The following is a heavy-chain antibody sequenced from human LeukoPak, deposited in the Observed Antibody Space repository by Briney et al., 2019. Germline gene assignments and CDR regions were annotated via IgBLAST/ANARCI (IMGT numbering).Heavy chain of an antibody. J-gene: IGHJ5*02. V-gene: IGHV2-5*01. CDR1: GFSRTSSRQR. CDR2: IYCQDHK. D-gene: IGHD3-10*01. Sequence: PTLLNPTQTLTRTCTFSGFSRTSSRQRLGWIRQPPGRTLECVALIYCQDHKRYSPSLETRLTITMSTSINYVALTMTNMYPVDTATYCCARRPPYYYTSGTYVSWFDPWGQGTLVTVSS. CDR3: ARRPPYYYTSGTYVSWFDP.